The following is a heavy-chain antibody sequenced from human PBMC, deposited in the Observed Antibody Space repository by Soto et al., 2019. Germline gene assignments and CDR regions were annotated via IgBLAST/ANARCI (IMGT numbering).Heavy chain of an antibody. Sequence: VASVKVSCKASGGTFSSYAISWVRQAPGQGLEWMGGIIPIFGTANYAQKFQGRVTITADESTSTAYMELSSLRSEDTAVYYCASFGSTSLRSFHGMDVWGQGTTVTVSS. CDR3: ASFGSTSLRSFHGMDV. V-gene: IGHV1-69*13. CDR1: GGTFSSYA. D-gene: IGHD2-2*01. J-gene: IGHJ6*02. CDR2: IIPIFGTA.